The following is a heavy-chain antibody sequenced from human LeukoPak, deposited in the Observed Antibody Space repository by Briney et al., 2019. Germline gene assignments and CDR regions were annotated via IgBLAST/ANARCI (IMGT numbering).Heavy chain of an antibody. CDR3: ARVYSSSSANDAFDI. J-gene: IGHJ3*02. CDR2: INPNSGGT. Sequence: ASVKVSCKASGYTFTGYYMHWVRQAPGQGLEWMGWINPNSGGTNYAQKFQGRVTMTRDTSISTAYMELSRLRSDDTAVYYCARVYSSSSANDAFDIWGQGTMVTVSS. V-gene: IGHV1-2*02. CDR1: GYTFTGYY. D-gene: IGHD6-13*01.